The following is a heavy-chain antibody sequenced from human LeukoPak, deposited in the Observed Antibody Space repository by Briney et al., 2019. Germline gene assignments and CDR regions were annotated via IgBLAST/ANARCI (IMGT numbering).Heavy chain of an antibody. CDR2: IYYSGST. CDR1: GGSISSYY. J-gene: IGHJ4*02. CDR3: AREVSGGFDY. V-gene: IGHV4-59*01. Sequence: SETLSLTCTVSGGSISSYYWSWIRQPPGKGLEWIGYIYYSGSTNYNPSLKSRVTISVDTSKNQFSLKLGSVTAADTAVYYCAREVSGGFDYWGQGTLVTVSS. D-gene: IGHD6-25*01.